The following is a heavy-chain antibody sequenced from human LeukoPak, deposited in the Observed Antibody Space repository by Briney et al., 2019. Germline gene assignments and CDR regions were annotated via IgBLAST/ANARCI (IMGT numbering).Heavy chain of an antibody. CDR2: TNAGNGNT. V-gene: IGHV1-3*01. CDR3: ARVNRSWCVVKEYCDY. J-gene: IGHJ4*02. CDR1: GYTFTSYA. D-gene: IGHD1-14*01. Sequence: GSVTVSCAASGYTFTSYAMNWVRQAPGQRLEWMGCTNAGNGNTKYSEKFQGSFTITRDTSANTAYMELSSLRSEDTAVYYCARVNRSWCVVKEYCDYWGRGTRVSVSS.